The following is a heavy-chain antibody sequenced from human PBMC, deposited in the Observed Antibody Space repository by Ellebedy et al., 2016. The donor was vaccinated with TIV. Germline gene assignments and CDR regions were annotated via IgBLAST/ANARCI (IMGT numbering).Heavy chain of an antibody. Sequence: GESLKISXAASGFSFDDYAMHWVRQAPGKGLEWVSLINWDGGSTYYADSVKGRFTISRDNNKNSLYLQMNSLRAEDTALYYCAKDRESSGWGLFDYWGQGTLVTVSS. V-gene: IGHV3-43D*03. J-gene: IGHJ4*02. CDR2: INWDGGST. CDR1: GFSFDDYA. D-gene: IGHD6-19*01. CDR3: AKDRESSGWGLFDY.